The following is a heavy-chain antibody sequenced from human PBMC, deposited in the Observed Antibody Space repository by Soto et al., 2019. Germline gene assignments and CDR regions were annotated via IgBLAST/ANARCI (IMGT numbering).Heavy chain of an antibody. J-gene: IGHJ4*02. V-gene: IGHV3-7*01. CDR1: GFNVVRYW. Sequence: GGALRLSCAVSGFNVVRYWMGWVRQAPGKGLVWVASIKEDGSEIYYSHSVLGRFCISRDSAGDAVHLTMNYFSAAATGAYFCVRDLGFDYVNWGQGTLVTVGS. CDR3: VRDLGFDYVN. D-gene: IGHD3-16*01. CDR2: IKEDGSEI.